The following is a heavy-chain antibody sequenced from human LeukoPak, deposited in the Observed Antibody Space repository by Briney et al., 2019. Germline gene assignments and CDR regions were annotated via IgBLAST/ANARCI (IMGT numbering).Heavy chain of an antibody. Sequence: PETLSLTCAVYGRSFSGYYWNWIRQPPGKGLEWIGEINHSGSTNYNPSLKSRVTISLDTSKNQFSLKLSSVTAADTAVYYCAGHHPRNTVDFWGQGTLVTVSS. CDR3: AGHHPRNTVDF. V-gene: IGHV4-34*01. J-gene: IGHJ4*02. CDR1: GRSFSGYY. D-gene: IGHD2-8*02. CDR2: INHSGST.